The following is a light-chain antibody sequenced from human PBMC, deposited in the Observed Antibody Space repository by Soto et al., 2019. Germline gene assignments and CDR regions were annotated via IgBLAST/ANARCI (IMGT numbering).Light chain of an antibody. J-gene: IGKJ1*01. Sequence: DIQLTQSPPFLSTSVGDRVTITCRASQGISSNLAWYQQKPGKAPKLLIYAASTLQSGVPSRFSGSGSGTEFTLTISSLQTEDSATYYCQQLNTYPRTFGQGTKVEIK. CDR1: QGISSN. V-gene: IGKV1-9*01. CDR3: QQLNTYPRT. CDR2: AAS.